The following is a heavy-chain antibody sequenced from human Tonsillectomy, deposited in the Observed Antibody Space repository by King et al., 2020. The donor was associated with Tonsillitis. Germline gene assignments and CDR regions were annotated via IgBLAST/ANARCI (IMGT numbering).Heavy chain of an antibody. CDR1: GFTFSSYA. D-gene: IGHD3-10*01. Sequence: VQLVESGGGLVQPGGSLRLSCAASGFTFSSYAMSWVRQAPGKGLEWVSGISGSGVNTYYADSVKGRFTISRDNSKNMLYLQMNSLRAEDTATYYCAKSLAGISGWFDPWGQGTLVTVSS. V-gene: IGHV3-23*04. CDR2: ISGSGVNT. J-gene: IGHJ5*02. CDR3: AKSLAGISGWFDP.